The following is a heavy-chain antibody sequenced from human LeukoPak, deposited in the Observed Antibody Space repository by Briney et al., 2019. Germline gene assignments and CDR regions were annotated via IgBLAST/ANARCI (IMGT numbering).Heavy chain of an antibody. CDR3: ARGRSGSLYNWFDP. J-gene: IGHJ5*02. V-gene: IGHV3-21*01. CDR1: GFTFSSYS. CDR2: ISSSSSYI. Sequence: PGGSLRLSCAASGFTFSSYSMNWVRQAPGKGLEWVSSISSSSSYIYYADSVKGRFTISRDNAKNSLYLQMNSLRAEDTAVYCCARGRSGSLYNWFDPWGQGTLVTVSS. D-gene: IGHD3-10*01.